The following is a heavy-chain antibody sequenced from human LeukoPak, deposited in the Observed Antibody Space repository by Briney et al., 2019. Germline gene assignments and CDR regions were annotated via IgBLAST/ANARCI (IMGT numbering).Heavy chain of an antibody. CDR2: IYYSGTT. Sequence: SETLSLTCTVSRGSISGYYWSWIRQPPGKGLGWIGYIYYSGTTNYNPSLKSRVTILVDTSKNQFSLKLTSVTSADTALYYCARGRGYADFWGQGALVTVSS. V-gene: IGHV4-59*01. CDR3: ARGRGYADF. D-gene: IGHD6-25*01. CDR1: RGSISGYY. J-gene: IGHJ4*02.